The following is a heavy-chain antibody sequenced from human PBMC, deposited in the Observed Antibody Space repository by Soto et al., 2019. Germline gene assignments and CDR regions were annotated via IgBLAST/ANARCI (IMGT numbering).Heavy chain of an antibody. Sequence: QVQLVQSGAEVKKPGASVKVSCKASGYTFTSYGISWVRQAPGQGLEWMGWISAYNGNTNYAQKPQGRVTMNTDTSSSIAYRELGSLRADDTAVYYCARDGSRGYSYGCMDVWGQGTTVTVSS. CDR2: ISAYNGNT. CDR1: GYTFTSYG. J-gene: IGHJ6*02. CDR3: ARDGSRGYSYGCMDV. D-gene: IGHD5-18*01. V-gene: IGHV1-18*01.